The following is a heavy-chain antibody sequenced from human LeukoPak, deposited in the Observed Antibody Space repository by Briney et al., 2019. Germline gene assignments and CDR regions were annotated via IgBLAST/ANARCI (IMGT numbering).Heavy chain of an antibody. J-gene: IGHJ6*04. CDR2: IYHSGTT. D-gene: IGHD5-24*01. CDR3: GKEIENRLGRDF. CDR1: GYSVIGAYY. V-gene: IGHV4-38-2*01. Sequence: SETLSLTCAVSGYSVIGAYYWGWIRQSPGKGLEWIGSIYHSGTTHYNPALKSRVTISVDTSKNQFSLKLSSVTAANTALYYCGKEIENRLGRDFWGKGTTVTVPS.